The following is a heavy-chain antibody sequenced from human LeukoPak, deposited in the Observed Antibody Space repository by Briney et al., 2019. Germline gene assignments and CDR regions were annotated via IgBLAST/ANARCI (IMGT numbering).Heavy chain of an antibody. V-gene: IGHV3-30*18. CDR1: GLSFNSCG. CDR3: AKGSGGSGSFYNHFDC. J-gene: IGHJ4*02. CDR2: ISSDGSNK. D-gene: IGHD3-10*01. Sequence: PGRSLRLSCAASGLSFNSCGMHWVRQAPGKGLEWVAVISSDGSNKYYADSVKGRFTISRDNSNNTLSLQMNSLRTEDTAVFYCAKGSGGSGSFYNHFDCWGQGTLVTVSS.